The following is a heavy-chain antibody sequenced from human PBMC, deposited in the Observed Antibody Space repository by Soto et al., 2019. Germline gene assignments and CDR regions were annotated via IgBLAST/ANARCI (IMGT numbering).Heavy chain of an antibody. CDR3: ASSYSNYALIDYYYYGMEV. CDR1: GYTFTSYA. V-gene: IGHV1-3*01. J-gene: IGHJ6*02. D-gene: IGHD4-4*01. Sequence: ASVKVSCKASGYTFTSYAMHWVRLAPGQRLEWMGWINAGNGNTKYSQKFQGRVTITRDTSASTAYMELSSLRSEDTAVYYCASSYSNYALIDYYYYGMEVWGQGTTVTVSS. CDR2: INAGNGNT.